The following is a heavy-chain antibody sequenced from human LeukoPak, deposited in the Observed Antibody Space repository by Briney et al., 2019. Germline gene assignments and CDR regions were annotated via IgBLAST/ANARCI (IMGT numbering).Heavy chain of an antibody. CDR3: AKHGYSGWYLDY. Sequence: PGGSLRLSCAASGFTFSSYGMHWVRQAPGKGLEWVAVISYDGSNKYYADSVKGRFTISRDNSKNTLYLQMNSLRAEDTAVYYCAKHGYSGWYLDYWGQGTLVTVSS. CDR2: ISYDGSNK. CDR1: GFTFSSYG. V-gene: IGHV3-30*18. D-gene: IGHD6-19*01. J-gene: IGHJ4*02.